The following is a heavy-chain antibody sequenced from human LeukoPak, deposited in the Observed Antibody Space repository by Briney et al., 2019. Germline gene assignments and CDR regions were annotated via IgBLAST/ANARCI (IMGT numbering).Heavy chain of an antibody. J-gene: IGHJ6*02. CDR3: AKNFVVVTADDYYYGMDV. D-gene: IGHD2-21*02. V-gene: IGHV7-4-1*02. CDR2: INTNTGNP. CDR1: GYTFTSYA. Sequence: ASVKVSCKASGYTFTSYAMNWVRQAPGQGLEWMGWINTNTGNPTYAQGFTGRFVFSLDTSVSTAYLQISSLKAGDTAVYYCAKNFVVVTADDYYYGMDVWGQGTTVTVSS.